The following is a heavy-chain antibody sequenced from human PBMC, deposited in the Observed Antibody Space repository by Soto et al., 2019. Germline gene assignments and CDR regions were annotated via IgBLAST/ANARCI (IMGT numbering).Heavy chain of an antibody. CDR1: GFTVSSNY. CDR3: ARGVDRWVVTLDY. CDR2: IYSGGST. V-gene: IGHV3-53*01. J-gene: IGHJ4*02. D-gene: IGHD3-22*01. Sequence: EVQLVESGGGLIQPGGSLRLSCAASGFTVSSNYMSWVRQAPGKGLEWVSVIYSGGSTYYADSVKGRFTISRDNSRNTLYLQMNSLRAEDTAVYYCARGVDRWVVTLDYWGGGTPVTVSS.